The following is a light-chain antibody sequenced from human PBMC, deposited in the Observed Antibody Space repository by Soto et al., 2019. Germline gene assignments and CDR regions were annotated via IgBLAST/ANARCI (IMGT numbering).Light chain of an antibody. CDR2: RAS. CDR3: QQYSSNSA. CDR1: QTISTW. Sequence: DIQMTQSPSTLSSCVGDIFTITCRASQTISTWLAWYQQKPGKAPKLLIHRASSLGTGVPSRFSGSGSGTEFTLTITSLQPDDFATYYCQQYSSNSAFGPGTKVDIK. J-gene: IGKJ1*01. V-gene: IGKV1-5*03.